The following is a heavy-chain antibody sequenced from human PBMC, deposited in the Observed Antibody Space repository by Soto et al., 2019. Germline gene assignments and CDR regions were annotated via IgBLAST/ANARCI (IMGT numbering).Heavy chain of an antibody. Sequence: ASVKVSCKASGYTFTSYGISWVRQAPGQGLEWMGWISAYNGNTNYAQKLQGRVTMTTDTSTSTAYMELRSLRSDDTAVYYCAVDYDILTGPSPSRPAGGHYWGQGTLVTVSS. V-gene: IGHV1-18*01. CDR2: ISAYNGNT. CDR3: AVDYDILTGPSPSRPAGGHY. CDR1: GYTFTSYG. D-gene: IGHD3-9*01. J-gene: IGHJ4*02.